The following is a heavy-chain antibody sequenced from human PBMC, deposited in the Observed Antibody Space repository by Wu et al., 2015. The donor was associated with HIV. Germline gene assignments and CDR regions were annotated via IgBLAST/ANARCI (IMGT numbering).Heavy chain of an antibody. D-gene: IGHD3-22*01. CDR1: GGTFSSYA. CDR3: ARDYYYDSSGYFYYYYGMDV. V-gene: IGHV1-69*13. J-gene: IGHJ6*02. CDR2: IIPIFGTA. Sequence: QVQLVQSGAEVKKPGSSVKVSCKASGGTFSSYAISWVRQAPGQGLEWMGRIIPIFGTANYAQKFQGRVTITADESTSTAYMELSSLRSEDTAVYYCARDYYYDSSGYFYYYYGMDVWGQGTTVTVSS.